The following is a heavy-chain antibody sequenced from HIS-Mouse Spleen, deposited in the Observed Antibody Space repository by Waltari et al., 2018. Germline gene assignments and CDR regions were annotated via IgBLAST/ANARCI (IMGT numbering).Heavy chain of an antibody. CDR2: ISAYNGNT. J-gene: IGHJ3*02. CDR1: GSTFTSYG. CDR3: ARAAGDYYDSSGYDAFDI. D-gene: IGHD3-22*01. V-gene: IGHV1-18*01. Sequence: QVQLVQSGAEVKKPGASVKVSCKASGSTFTSYGIRWVRQAPGQGLEWMGWISAYNGNTNYAQKLQGRVTMTTDTSTSTAYMELRSLRSDDTAVYYCARAAGDYYDSSGYDAFDIWGQGTMVTVSS.